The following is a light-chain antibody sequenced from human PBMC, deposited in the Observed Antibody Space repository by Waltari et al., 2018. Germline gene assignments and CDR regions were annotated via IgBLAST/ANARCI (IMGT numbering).Light chain of an antibody. CDR1: QSISSY. V-gene: IGKV1-39*01. CDR3: QQSYSTPPWT. J-gene: IGKJ1*01. Sequence: DIQMTQSPSSLSASVGDRVTITCRASQSISSYLNWYQQKPGKAPKHLIYAASSLQSGVPSRFSGSGSGTDFTLTISSLQPEDFATYYCQQSYSTPPWTFGQGTKVEIE. CDR2: AAS.